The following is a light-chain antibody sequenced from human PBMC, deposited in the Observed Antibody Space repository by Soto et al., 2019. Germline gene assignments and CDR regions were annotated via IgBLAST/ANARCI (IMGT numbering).Light chain of an antibody. CDR2: TDT. Sequence: QSVLTQPPSASGTPGQRVTISCSGSSSNIGSNAVNWYQQFPGTAPKLLIYTDTQRPSGVPDRFSGSKSGTSASLALSGLQSEDEADYFCAAWDGSLNAYVFGTGTKLTVL. V-gene: IGLV1-44*01. CDR3: AAWDGSLNAYV. CDR1: SSNIGSNA. J-gene: IGLJ1*01.